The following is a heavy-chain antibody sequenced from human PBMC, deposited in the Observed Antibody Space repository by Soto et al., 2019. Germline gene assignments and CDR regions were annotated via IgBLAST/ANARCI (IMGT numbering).Heavy chain of an antibody. D-gene: IGHD6-6*01. CDR3: ARVAEYSSFLVDY. Sequence: SLRLSCAASGFTFSSYSMNWVRQAPGKGLEWVSSISRSSKYIYYADSVKGRFTISRDNAKNSLYLQMTSLRAEDTTVYYCARVAEYSSFLVDYWGQGTLVTVSS. CDR1: GFTFSSYS. J-gene: IGHJ4*02. CDR2: ISRSSKYI. V-gene: IGHV3-21*01.